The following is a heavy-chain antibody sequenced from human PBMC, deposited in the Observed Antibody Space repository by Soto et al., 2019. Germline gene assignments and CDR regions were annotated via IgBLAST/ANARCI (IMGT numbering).Heavy chain of an antibody. CDR2: IYYSGST. Sequence: QLQLQESGPGLVKPSETLSLTCTVSGGSISSSSYYWGWIRQPPGKGLEWIGSIYYSGSTYYNPSLTSRVSISVDTCRNQFSLKLSSVTAADTAVYYCARHGRAYYGILTGYSYWGQGTLVTVSS. CDR3: ARHGRAYYGILTGYSY. CDR1: GGSISSSSYY. J-gene: IGHJ4*02. V-gene: IGHV4-39*01. D-gene: IGHD3-9*01.